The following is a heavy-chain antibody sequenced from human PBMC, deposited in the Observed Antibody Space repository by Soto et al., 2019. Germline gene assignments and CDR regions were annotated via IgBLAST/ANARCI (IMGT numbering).Heavy chain of an antibody. CDR3: ARDLYVGMDTSDYYGMDV. J-gene: IGHJ6*02. CDR1: GGSISSGDYY. Sequence: SSETLSLTCTVSGGSISSGDYYWSWIRQPPGKGLEWIGYIYYSGSTYYNPSLKSRVTISVDTSKNQFSLKLSSVTAADTAVYYCARDLYVGMDTSDYYGMDVWGQGTTVTVSS. D-gene: IGHD2-8*01. CDR2: IYYSGST. V-gene: IGHV4-30-4*01.